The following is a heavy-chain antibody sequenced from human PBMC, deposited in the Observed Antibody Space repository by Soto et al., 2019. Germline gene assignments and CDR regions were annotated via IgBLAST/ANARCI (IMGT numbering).Heavy chain of an antibody. J-gene: IGHJ6*02. V-gene: IGHV1-18*01. Sequence: QVQLVQSGAEVKKPGASVKVSCKASGYTFTSYDISWVRQAPGQGLEWMGWISAYNGNTNYAQKLQGRVTMTTDTSTSTAYMELRSLRSDDTAVYYCAREGVLVYGEGGFGYYYGMDVWGQGTTVTVSS. D-gene: IGHD4-17*01. CDR2: ISAYNGNT. CDR3: AREGVLVYGEGGFGYYYGMDV. CDR1: GYTFTSYD.